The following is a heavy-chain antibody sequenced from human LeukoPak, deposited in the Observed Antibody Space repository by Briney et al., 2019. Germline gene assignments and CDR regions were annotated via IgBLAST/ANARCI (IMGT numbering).Heavy chain of an antibody. D-gene: IGHD3-22*01. V-gene: IGHV1-8*03. CDR3: ARGPYTHYHSNGGYYYWFDP. CDR2: MNPNSGHT. J-gene: IGHJ5*02. Sequence: ASVTVSCKASGYSFARYYINWVRQATGKELDGMGWMNPNSGHTGYAQKFQGRVTITMSSSISTDYMELSSLTSEDTAVYYCARGPYTHYHSNGGYYYWFDPWGQGTLVSVSS. CDR1: GYSFARYY.